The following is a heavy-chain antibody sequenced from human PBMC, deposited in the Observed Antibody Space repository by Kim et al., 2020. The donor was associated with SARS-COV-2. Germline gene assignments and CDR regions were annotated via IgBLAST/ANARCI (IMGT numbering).Heavy chain of an antibody. Sequence: YTPSLKSRVTRSVDTSKNQFSLKLSSVTAADTAVYYCARAGSGSYFAGGYWGQGTLVTVSS. D-gene: IGHD3-10*01. CDR3: ARAGSGSYFAGGY. J-gene: IGHJ4*02. V-gene: IGHV4-30-2*04.